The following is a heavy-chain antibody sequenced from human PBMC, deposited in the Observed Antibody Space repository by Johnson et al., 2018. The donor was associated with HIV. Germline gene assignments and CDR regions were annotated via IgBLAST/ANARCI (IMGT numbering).Heavy chain of an antibody. CDR2: IGTIDDT. Sequence: VQLVESGGGLAQPGGSLRLSCAASGITVSSNYMSWVRQAPGKGLEWVSGIGTIDDTYYSDSVKGRFTISRENAKNSLYLQMNSLRAEDTAVYFCTRGEGGYFYDSGGYYHRPDDAFEIWGQGTMVTVSS. D-gene: IGHD3-22*01. J-gene: IGHJ3*02. CDR1: GITVSSNY. V-gene: IGHV3-13*01. CDR3: TRGEGGYFYDSGGYYHRPDDAFEI.